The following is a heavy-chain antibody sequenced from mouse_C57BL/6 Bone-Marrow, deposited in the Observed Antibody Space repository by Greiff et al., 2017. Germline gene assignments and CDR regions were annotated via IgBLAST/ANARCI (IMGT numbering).Heavy chain of an antibody. CDR1: GYTFTSYG. CDR3: ARFITTVVDAMDY. Sequence: VQLQQSGAELARPGASVKLSCKASGYTFTSYGISWVKQRTGQGLEWIGEIYPRSGNTYYNKKFKGKATLTADKSSSTAYMELRSLTSEDSAVYFCARFITTVVDAMDYWGQGTSVTVSS. V-gene: IGHV1-81*01. D-gene: IGHD1-1*01. CDR2: IYPRSGNT. J-gene: IGHJ4*01.